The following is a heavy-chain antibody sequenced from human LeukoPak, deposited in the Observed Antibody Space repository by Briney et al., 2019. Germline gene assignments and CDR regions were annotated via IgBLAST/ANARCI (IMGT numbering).Heavy chain of an antibody. CDR3: ARGGQTAVAGRNIDN. J-gene: IGHJ4*02. Sequence: GASVKVSCKASGYTFTDFYVHWVRQAPGQGLEWMGRIKPKSGDTMFAQKFQDRVNVTRDTSTTTVYLQLNSLRSDDAATYYCARGGQTAVAGRNIDNWGQGTLVTVSS. CDR1: GYTFTDFY. V-gene: IGHV1-2*06. CDR2: IKPKSGDT. D-gene: IGHD6-19*01.